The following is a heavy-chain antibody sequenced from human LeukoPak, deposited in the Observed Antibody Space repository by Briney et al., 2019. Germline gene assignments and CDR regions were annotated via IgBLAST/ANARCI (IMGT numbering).Heavy chain of an antibody. CDR2: IYYSGST. CDR1: GGSFSGYY. D-gene: IGHD5-18*01. V-gene: IGHV4-34*01. J-gene: IGHJ4*02. Sequence: KPSETLSLTCAVSGGSFSGYYWNWIRQSPGKGLEWIGSIYYSGSTYYNPSLKSRVTISVDTSKNQFSLKLSSVTAADTAVYYCARMEVSYGYVFDYWGQGTLVTVSS. CDR3: ARMEVSYGYVFDY.